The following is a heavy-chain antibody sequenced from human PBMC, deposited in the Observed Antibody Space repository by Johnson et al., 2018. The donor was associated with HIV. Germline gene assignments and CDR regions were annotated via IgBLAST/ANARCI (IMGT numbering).Heavy chain of an antibody. CDR3: ARERTWDYDMAFDI. D-gene: IGHD3-22*01. J-gene: IGHJ3*02. CDR1: GFTFSSYG. V-gene: IGHV3-30*03. CDR2: ISSDGSNK. Sequence: QVQLVESGGGVVQPGRSLRLSCAASGFTFSSYGMHWVRQAPGKGLEWVAVISSDGSNKYYADSVKGRVTISRDNSKNTLYLQMNSLRPEDTAVYYCARERTWDYDMAFDIWGQGTMVTVSS.